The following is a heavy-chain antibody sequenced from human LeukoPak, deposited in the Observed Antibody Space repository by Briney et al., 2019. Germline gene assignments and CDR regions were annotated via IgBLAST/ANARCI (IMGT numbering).Heavy chain of an antibody. V-gene: IGHV3-53*01. D-gene: IGHD4-17*01. CDR1: GFTVSSNY. Sequence: GGSLRLSCAASGFTVSSNYMSWVRQAPGKGLEWVSVIYSGGSTYYAESVKGRFTISRDNSKNTLYLQMNSLRAEDTAVYYCAKRRLDYGDSHLDYWGQGTLVTVSS. J-gene: IGHJ4*02. CDR3: AKRRLDYGDSHLDY. CDR2: IYSGGST.